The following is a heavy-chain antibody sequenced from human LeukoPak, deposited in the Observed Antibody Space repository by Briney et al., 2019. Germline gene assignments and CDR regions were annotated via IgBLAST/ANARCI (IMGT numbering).Heavy chain of an antibody. D-gene: IGHD1-26*01. Sequence: GESLKISCKGSGYSFTSYWIAWVRQMPGKGLEWMGIIYPDDSDTRYSPSFQGQVTISADKSISTAYLQWSSLKASDTAMYYCARSEEGELDAFDIWGQGTMVTVSS. CDR3: ARSEEGELDAFDI. CDR2: IYPDDSDT. CDR1: GYSFTSYW. J-gene: IGHJ3*02. V-gene: IGHV5-51*01.